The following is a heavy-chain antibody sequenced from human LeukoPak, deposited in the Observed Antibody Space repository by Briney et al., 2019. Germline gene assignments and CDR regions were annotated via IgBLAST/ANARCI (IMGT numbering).Heavy chain of an antibody. J-gene: IGHJ4*02. D-gene: IGHD3-3*01. V-gene: IGHV4-34*01. CDR2: INHSGST. CDR1: GVSFSGYY. CDR3: ARGSCWSGRNSLDFLP. Sequence: SETLSLTCAVYGVSFSGYYWSWIPQPPGKGLEWSVEINHSGSTNYNTSLKSRVTTSEDTPKNQFSLKMSSVTAADTAVCFCARGSCWSGRNSLDFLPWGEETLGTASS.